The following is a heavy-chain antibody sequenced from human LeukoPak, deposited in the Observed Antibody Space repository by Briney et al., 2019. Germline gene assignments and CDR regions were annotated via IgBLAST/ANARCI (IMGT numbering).Heavy chain of an antibody. V-gene: IGHV3-23*01. CDR2: LSGTGGST. CDR1: GFTFSNYA. CDR3: TRLALVTSSGAFSDY. D-gene: IGHD6-19*01. Sequence: GGSLRLSCAASGFTFSNYAMSWVRQAPGKGLEWVSTLSGTGGSTYYADSVKGRFTISRDNSKNTLYLQVSSLRAEDTAVYYCTRLALVTSSGAFSDYWGQGTLVTVSS. J-gene: IGHJ4*02.